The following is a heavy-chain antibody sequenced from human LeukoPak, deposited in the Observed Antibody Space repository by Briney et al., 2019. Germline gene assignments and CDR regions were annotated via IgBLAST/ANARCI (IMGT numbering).Heavy chain of an antibody. D-gene: IGHD6-13*01. V-gene: IGHV1-18*01. CDR2: ISAYNGNT. Sequence: ASVKVSCTASGYTFTSYGISWVRQAPGQGLEWMGWISAYNGNTNYAQKLQGRVTMTTDTSTSTAYMELRSLRFDDTAVYYCARDQYHTIAAAGEMSNWFDPWGQGTLVTVSS. CDR1: GYTFTSYG. J-gene: IGHJ5*02. CDR3: ARDQYHTIAAAGEMSNWFDP.